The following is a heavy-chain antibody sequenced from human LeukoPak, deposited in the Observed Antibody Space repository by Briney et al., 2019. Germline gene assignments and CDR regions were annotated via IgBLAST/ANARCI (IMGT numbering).Heavy chain of an antibody. CDR2: INPNSGGT. CDR3: ASSSGYYWGPLAK. V-gene: IGHV1-2*02. CDR1: GYTFTGYY. J-gene: IGHJ4*02. D-gene: IGHD1-1*01. Sequence: ASVKVSCKASGYTFTGYYMHWVRQAPGQGLEWMGWINPNSGGTNYAQKFQGRVTMTRDTSISTAYMELSRLRSDDTAVYYCASSSGYYWGPLAKWGQGTLVTVSS.